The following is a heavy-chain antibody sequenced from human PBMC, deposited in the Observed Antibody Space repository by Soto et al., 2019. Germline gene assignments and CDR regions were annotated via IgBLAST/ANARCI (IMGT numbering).Heavy chain of an antibody. CDR2: ISAYNGNT. D-gene: IGHD2-15*01. CDR3: ARGYCSGGSCYGGLYFQH. V-gene: IGHV1-18*01. Sequence: ASVKVSCKASGYTFTSYGISWVRQAPGQGLEWMGWISAYNGNTNYAQKLQGRVTMTTDTSTSTAYMELSSLRSEDTAVYYCARGYCSGGSCYGGLYFQHWGQGTLVTVSS. CDR1: GYTFTSYG. J-gene: IGHJ1*01.